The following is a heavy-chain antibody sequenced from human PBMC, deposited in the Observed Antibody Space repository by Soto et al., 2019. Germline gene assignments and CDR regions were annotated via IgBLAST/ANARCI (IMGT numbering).Heavy chain of an antibody. J-gene: IGHJ4*02. V-gene: IGHV4-30-4*01. CDR3: ARGRGYSYGPYYFDY. Sequence: SETLSLTCNVSGGPIKTGDYYWNWIRQPPGKGLEWIGYVFYSGATNYSPSLKSRAAISMDTSKNQFSLSLTSVTAADTALYYCARGRGYSYGPYYFDYWGQGTLVTVSS. CDR1: GGPIKTGDYY. D-gene: IGHD5-18*01. CDR2: VFYSGAT.